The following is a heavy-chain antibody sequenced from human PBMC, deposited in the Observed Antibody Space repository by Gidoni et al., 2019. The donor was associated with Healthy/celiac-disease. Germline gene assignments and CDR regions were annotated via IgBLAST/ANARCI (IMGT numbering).Heavy chain of an antibody. CDR3: AKARSPLYSSSSFFDY. Sequence: EVQLVESGGVVVQLGGSLRLSCAASGFTFADYTMHWVRQAPGKGLEWVSLISWDGGSTYYADSVKGRFTISRDNSKNSLYLQMNSLRTEDTALYYCAKARSPLYSSSSFFDYWGQGTLVTVSS. V-gene: IGHV3-43*01. D-gene: IGHD6-6*01. J-gene: IGHJ4*02. CDR1: GFTFADYT. CDR2: ISWDGGST.